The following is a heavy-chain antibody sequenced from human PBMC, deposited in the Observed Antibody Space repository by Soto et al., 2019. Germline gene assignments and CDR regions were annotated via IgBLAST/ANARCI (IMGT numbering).Heavy chain of an antibody. CDR1: GFTFGDYS. CDR3: SRDGGSSPYDY. Sequence: PGVSLRLSCTVSGFTFGDYSLSWFRQAPGKGLEWVGFIRSKAYGGTTEYAASVKGRFTISSDDSKSIAYLQMNSLKIEDTAIYYCSRDGGSSPYDYWGQGTLVTVSS. J-gene: IGHJ4*02. V-gene: IGHV3-49*03. D-gene: IGHD3-16*01. CDR2: IRSKAYGGTT.